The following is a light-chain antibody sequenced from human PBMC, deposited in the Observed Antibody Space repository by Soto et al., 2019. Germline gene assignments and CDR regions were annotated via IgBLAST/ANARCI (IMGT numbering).Light chain of an antibody. J-gene: IGKJ4*01. CDR3: QQYNTYPLT. CDR2: AAS. V-gene: IGKV1D-16*01. CDR1: PAIGTW. Sequence: DIQLTQSPSSLTASIGDTVTITCRASPAIGTWLAWHQQKPEKAPKSLIYAASTLQSGVPSRFIGSGSGTDCTLTINSLQTEDCATYYCQQYNTYPLTFGGGTKVEIK.